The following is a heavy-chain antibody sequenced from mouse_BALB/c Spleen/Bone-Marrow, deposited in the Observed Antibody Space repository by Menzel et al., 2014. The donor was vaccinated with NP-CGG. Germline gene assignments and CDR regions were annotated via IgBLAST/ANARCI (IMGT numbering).Heavy chain of an antibody. CDR3: AKGGITTVCYFDV. D-gene: IGHD1-1*01. CDR2: IWRGGST. V-gene: IGHV2-5*01. CDR1: GFSLTGNG. J-gene: IGHJ1*01. Sequence: VQLQQSGPGLVQPSQSLSITCTVSGFSLTGNGVHWVRQSPGKGLEWLGVIWRGGSTDYNAAFMSRLTITKDNSKTKVSFKMTSLKGDDIAMYYCAKGGITTVCYFDVWGAGTTAPVPS.